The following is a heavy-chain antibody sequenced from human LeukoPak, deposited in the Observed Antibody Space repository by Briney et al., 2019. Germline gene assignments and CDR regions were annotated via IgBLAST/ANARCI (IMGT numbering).Heavy chain of an antibody. Sequence: PGGSLRLSCAVSGFIFSNYTMHWVRQAPGKGLEWVEVISYDGSNKYYGDSVKGRFTISRDNSKHTLYLQMDSLRAEDTAVYYCARPRGSRWSIPFDNWGQGTLVTVSS. CDR1: GFIFSNYT. CDR3: ARPRGSRWSIPFDN. D-gene: IGHD6-13*01. J-gene: IGHJ4*02. V-gene: IGHV3-30-3*01. CDR2: ISYDGSNK.